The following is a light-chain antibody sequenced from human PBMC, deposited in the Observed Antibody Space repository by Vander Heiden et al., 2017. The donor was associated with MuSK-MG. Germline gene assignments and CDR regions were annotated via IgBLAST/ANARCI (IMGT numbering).Light chain of an antibody. CDR1: QSIINL. CDR2: KAS. J-gene: IGKJ1*01. CDR3: QHFNTWT. Sequence: DIQMTQSPATLSASVGDRVTIACRASQSIINLLAWYQQKPGKAPKLLIYKASSLDIGVQSRFSGSGSGTEFTLTISSLQTEDFATYYCQHFNTWTFGQGTKV. V-gene: IGKV1-5*03.